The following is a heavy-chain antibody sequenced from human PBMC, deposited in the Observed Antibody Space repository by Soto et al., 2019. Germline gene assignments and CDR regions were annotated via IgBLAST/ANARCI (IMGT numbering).Heavy chain of an antibody. CDR3: ARRRTPDY. CDR2: IYYSGST. CDR1: GGSISSYY. Sequence: QVQLQESGPGLVKPSETLSLTCTVSGGSISSYYWSWIRQPPGKGLEWIGYIYYSGSTNHNPSLKSRVTISVDTSKNQFSLKLSSVTAADTAVYYCARRRTPDYWGQGTLVTVSS. J-gene: IGHJ4*02. V-gene: IGHV4-59*01.